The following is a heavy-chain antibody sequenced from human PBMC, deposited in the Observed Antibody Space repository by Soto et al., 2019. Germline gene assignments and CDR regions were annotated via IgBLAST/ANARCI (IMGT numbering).Heavy chain of an antibody. V-gene: IGHV1-69*12. CDR3: ARNREGYYFDY. CDR2: IIPIFDLV. J-gene: IGHJ4*02. CDR1: GGTFSSNG. Sequence: QVQLVQSGAEVKEPGSSVKVSCKTSGGTFSSNGLSWVRQAPGQGPEWVGGIIPIFDLVTYAQKFQGRVTITAYESTSTAYMDLSSLRSEDTAVYYCARNREGYYFDYWGQGTLVTVSS.